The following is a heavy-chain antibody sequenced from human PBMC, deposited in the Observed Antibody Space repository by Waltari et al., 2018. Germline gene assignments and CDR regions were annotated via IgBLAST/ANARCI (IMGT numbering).Heavy chain of an antibody. CDR1: GFTFSSYG. Sequence: QVQLVESGGGVVQPGRSLRLSCAASGFTFSSYGMHWVRQAPGKGLEWVAVIWYDGSNKYEADSGKGRFTISRDNSKTTLYLQMNSLRAEDTAVYYCAREGTSPKHDGMDVWGQGTTVTVSS. CDR3: AREGTSPKHDGMDV. J-gene: IGHJ6*02. CDR2: IWYDGSNK. D-gene: IGHD2-2*01. V-gene: IGHV3-33*01.